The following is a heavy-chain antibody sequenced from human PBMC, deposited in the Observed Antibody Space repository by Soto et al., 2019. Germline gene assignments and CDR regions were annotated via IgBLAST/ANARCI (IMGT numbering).Heavy chain of an antibody. D-gene: IGHD5-18*01. CDR2: IIPIFGTA. Sequence: SVKVSCKASGGTFSSYAISWVRQAPGQGLEWMGGIIPIFGTANYAQKFQGRVTITADESTSTAYMELSSLRSEDTAVYYRARGGGAMARRLYYYGMDVWGQGTTVTVSS. V-gene: IGHV1-69*13. J-gene: IGHJ6*02. CDR3: ARGGGAMARRLYYYGMDV. CDR1: GGTFSSYA.